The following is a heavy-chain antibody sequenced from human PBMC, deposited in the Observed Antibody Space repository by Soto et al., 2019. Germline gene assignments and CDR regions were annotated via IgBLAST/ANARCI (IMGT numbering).Heavy chain of an antibody. V-gene: IGHV4-30-4*01. CDR2: IYKSATT. Sequence: SETLSLTCSVSCDSISSVDYFWAWIRQPPGQALEYIGYIYKSATTYYNPSSESRVAISLDTSKSQFSLNVTSVTAADTAVYFCARGRYCLTGRCFPNWFDSWGQGTLVTVSS. CDR1: CDSISSVDYF. CDR3: ARGRYCLTGRCFPNWFDS. J-gene: IGHJ5*01. D-gene: IGHD2-15*01.